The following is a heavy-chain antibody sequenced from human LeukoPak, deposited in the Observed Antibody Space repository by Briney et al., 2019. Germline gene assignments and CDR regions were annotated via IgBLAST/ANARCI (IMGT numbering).Heavy chain of an antibody. CDR2: ISYDGSNK. CDR3: AREVATIDSHDAFDI. CDR1: GFTFSSYA. Sequence: GRSLRLSCAASGFTFSSYAMPWVRQAPGKGLEWVAVISYDGSNKYYADSVKGRFTISRDNSKNTLYLQMNSLRAEDTAVYYCAREVATIDSHDAFDIWGQGTMVTVSS. J-gene: IGHJ3*02. D-gene: IGHD5-12*01. V-gene: IGHV3-30*01.